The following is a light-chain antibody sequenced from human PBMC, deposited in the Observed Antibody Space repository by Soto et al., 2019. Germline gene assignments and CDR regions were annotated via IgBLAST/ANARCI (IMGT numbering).Light chain of an antibody. CDR3: QQYNDWPWT. CDR2: GAS. V-gene: IGKV3-15*01. CDR1: QSVSSN. J-gene: IGKJ1*01. Sequence: EIVMTQSPATLSVSPGERATLSCGASQSVSSNLAWYQRKPGQAPRLLIYGASYRATGNPARFSGSGSGTEFTLTISSLQSEDFAVYYCQQYNDWPWTFGQGTKVDIK.